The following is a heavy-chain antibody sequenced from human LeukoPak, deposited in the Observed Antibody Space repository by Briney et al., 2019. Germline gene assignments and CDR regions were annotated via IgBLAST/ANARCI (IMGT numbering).Heavy chain of an antibody. CDR3: ARWWDDGSGYSYLYGMDV. V-gene: IGHV1-46*01. CDR1: GYTFTSFF. Sequence: ASVKVSCKASGYTFTSFFMHWVRQAPGQGLEWMGIINPRGGSATSAQRFQGRLTVTRDTSTSTVYMELSSLRSEDTAVYYCARWWDDGSGYSYLYGMDVWGQGTTVTVSS. CDR2: INPRGGSA. J-gene: IGHJ6*02. D-gene: IGHD3-22*01.